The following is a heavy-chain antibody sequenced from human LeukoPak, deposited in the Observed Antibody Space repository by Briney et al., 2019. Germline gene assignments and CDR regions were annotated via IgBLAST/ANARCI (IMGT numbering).Heavy chain of an antibody. CDR2: ISSSGSTI. J-gene: IGHJ4*02. D-gene: IGHD3-22*01. Sequence: GRSLRLSCAASGFTFSDYYMSWIRQAPGKGLEWVSYISSSGSTIYYADSVKGRFTISRDNAKNSLYLQMNSLRAEDTAVYYCARRNYYDSSGSIDYWGQGTLVTVSS. CDR1: GFTFSDYY. CDR3: ARRNYYDSSGSIDY. V-gene: IGHV3-11*04.